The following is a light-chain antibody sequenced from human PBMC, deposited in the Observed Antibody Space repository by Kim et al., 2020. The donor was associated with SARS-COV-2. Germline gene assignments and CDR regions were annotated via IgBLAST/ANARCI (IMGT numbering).Light chain of an antibody. V-gene: IGLV1-47*01. Sequence: GWGVTISCSGSRSNIGINYVYWYQQLPGTAPKLLIYRNNQRPSGVPDRFSGSKSGTSASLAISGLRSEDEADYYCAAWDDSLSGRVFGGGTKLTVL. CDR3: AAWDDSLSGRV. CDR1: RSNIGINY. J-gene: IGLJ3*02. CDR2: RNN.